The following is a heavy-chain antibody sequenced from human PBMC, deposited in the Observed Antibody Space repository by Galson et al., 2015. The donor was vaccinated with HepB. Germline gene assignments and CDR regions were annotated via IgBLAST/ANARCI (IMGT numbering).Heavy chain of an antibody. Sequence: SLRLSCAASGFTFSSYATHWVRQAPGKGLEWVAVISYDGSNKYYADSVKGRFTIFRDNSKNTLYLQMNSLRAEDTAVYYCAREYYDYVWGSYQSYWGQGTLVTVSS. CDR2: ISYDGSNK. CDR3: AREYYDYVWGSYQSY. D-gene: IGHD3-16*01. V-gene: IGHV3-30-3*01. CDR1: GFTFSSYA. J-gene: IGHJ4*02.